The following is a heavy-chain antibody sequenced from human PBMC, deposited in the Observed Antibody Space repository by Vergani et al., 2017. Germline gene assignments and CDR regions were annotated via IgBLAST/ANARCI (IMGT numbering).Heavy chain of an antibody. V-gene: IGHV4-59*11. D-gene: IGHD3-9*01. CDR1: GGSISSHY. CDR2: IYYSGGT. J-gene: IGHJ5*02. Sequence: QVQLQESGPGLVKPSETLSLTCTVSGGSISSHYWSWIRQPPGKGLEWIGYIYYSGGTNYNPSLKSRVTISVDTSKNQFSLKLSSVTAAATAVYYCARVDYDIVTGHHNWFDPWGQGTLVTVSS. CDR3: ARVDYDIVTGHHNWFDP.